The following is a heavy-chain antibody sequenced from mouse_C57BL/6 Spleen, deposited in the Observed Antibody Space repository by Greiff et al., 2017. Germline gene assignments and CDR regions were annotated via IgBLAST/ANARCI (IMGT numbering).Heavy chain of an antibody. CDR3: ARKGIYYGYSYYFDY. D-gene: IGHD2-2*01. Sequence: QVQLQQPGAELVMPGASVKLSCKASGYTFTSYWMHWVKQRPGQGLEWIGEIDPSDSYTNYNQKFKGKSTLTVDKSSSTAYMQLSSLTSEDSAVYYCARKGIYYGYSYYFDYWGQGTTLTGSS. J-gene: IGHJ2*01. CDR1: GYTFTSYW. V-gene: IGHV1-69*01. CDR2: IDPSDSYT.